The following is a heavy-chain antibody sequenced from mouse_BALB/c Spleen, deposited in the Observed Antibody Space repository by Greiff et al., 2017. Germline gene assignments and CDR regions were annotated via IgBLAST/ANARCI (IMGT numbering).Heavy chain of an antibody. CDR1: GYTFTDYA. V-gene: IGHV1-67*01. Sequence: VQGVESGPELVRPGVSVKISCKGSGYTFTDYAMHWVKQSHAKSLEWIGVISTYYGNTNYNQKFKGKATMTVDKSSSTAYMELARLTSEDSAIYYCARSGAYYYGSSFGAYWGQGTLVTVSA. D-gene: IGHD1-1*01. J-gene: IGHJ3*01. CDR3: ARSGAYYYGSSFGAY. CDR2: ISTYYGNT.